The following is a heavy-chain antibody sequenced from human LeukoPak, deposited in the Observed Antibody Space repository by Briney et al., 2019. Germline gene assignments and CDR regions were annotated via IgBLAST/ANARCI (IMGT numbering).Heavy chain of an antibody. J-gene: IGHJ6*03. CDR2: VHYSGST. Sequence: SETLSLTCTVSGGSINSYYWSWIRQPPGHGLEWIGFVHYSGSTGYNPSLKSRVAISVDTSKNQFSLKLRSVTAADTAVYYCARGVYYYYYMDVWGNGTTVTVSS. V-gene: IGHV4-59*01. CDR3: ARGVYYYYYMDV. CDR1: GGSINSYY.